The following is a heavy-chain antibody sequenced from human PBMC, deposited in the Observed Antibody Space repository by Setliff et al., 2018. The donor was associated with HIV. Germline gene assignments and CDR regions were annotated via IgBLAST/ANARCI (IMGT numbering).Heavy chain of an antibody. CDR3: AKVPLFVVVPAALGGMDV. V-gene: IGHV3-21*04. CDR2: INSSSNYI. Sequence: GSLRLSCAASGFTFSNYAMNWVRQAPGKGLEWVSSINSSSNYIYYADSVKGRFTISRDNSWDTVDLQMNTLRAEDTAVYYCAKVPLFVVVPAALGGMDVWGQGTTVTVSS. J-gene: IGHJ6*02. CDR1: GFTFSNYA. D-gene: IGHD2-2*01.